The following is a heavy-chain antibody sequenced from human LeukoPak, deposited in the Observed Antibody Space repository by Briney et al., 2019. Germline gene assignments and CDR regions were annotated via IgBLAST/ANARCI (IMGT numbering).Heavy chain of an antibody. Sequence: SVKVSCKASGGTFSSYAISWVRQAPGQGLEWMGRIIPILGIANYAQKFQGRVTITADKSTSTAYMELSSLRSEDTAVYYCAREGISGSLTQDGMDVWGQGTTVTVSS. CDR1: GGTFSSYA. CDR3: AREGISGSLTQDGMDV. CDR2: IIPILGIA. V-gene: IGHV1-69*04. J-gene: IGHJ6*02. D-gene: IGHD5-12*01.